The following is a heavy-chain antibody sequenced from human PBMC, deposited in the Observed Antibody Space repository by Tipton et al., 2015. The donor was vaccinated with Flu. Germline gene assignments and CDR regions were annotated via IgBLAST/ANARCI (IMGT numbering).Heavy chain of an antibody. J-gene: IGHJ3*02. D-gene: IGHD6-25*01. CDR3: ARVYSSDDAFDI. CDR2: IYYSGST. V-gene: IGHV4-39*01. Sequence: TLSLTCTVSGGSISSSSYYWGWIRQPPGKGLEWIGSIYYSGSTYYNPSLKSRVTISVDTSKNQFSLKLSSVTAADTAVYYCARVYSSDDAFDIWGQGTMVTVSS. CDR1: GGSISSSSYY.